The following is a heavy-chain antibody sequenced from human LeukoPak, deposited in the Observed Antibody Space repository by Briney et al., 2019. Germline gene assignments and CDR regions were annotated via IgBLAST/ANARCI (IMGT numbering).Heavy chain of an antibody. Sequence: GGSLRLSCAASGFTFSSYGTHWVRQAPGKGLEWVAVISYDGSNKYYADSVKGRFTISRDNSKNTLYLQMNSLRAEDTAVYYCAKSGDGTGFWDFDYWGQGTLVTVSS. CDR2: ISYDGSNK. V-gene: IGHV3-30*18. J-gene: IGHJ4*02. CDR3: AKSGDGTGFWDFDY. D-gene: IGHD3-22*01. CDR1: GFTFSSYG.